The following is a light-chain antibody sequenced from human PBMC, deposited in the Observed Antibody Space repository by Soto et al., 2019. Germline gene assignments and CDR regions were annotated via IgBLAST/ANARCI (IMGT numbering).Light chain of an antibody. V-gene: IGKV3-20*01. CDR2: GAS. Sequence: EIVLTQSPGTLSLSPGERATLSCRVSQTLSNNNLAWFQQKPGQAPRLLIYGASNRATGIPDRFGGSGSGTDFTLTISRLEPEDFAVYYCQQYGTSSYTFGQGTKLEIK. J-gene: IGKJ2*01. CDR1: QTLSNNN. CDR3: QQYGTSSYT.